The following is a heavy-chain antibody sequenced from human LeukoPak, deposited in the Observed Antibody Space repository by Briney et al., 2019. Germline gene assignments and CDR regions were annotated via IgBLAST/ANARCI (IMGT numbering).Heavy chain of an antibody. V-gene: IGHV3-23*01. CDR1: GFTFSSYA. Sequence: PGGSLRLSCAASGFTFSSYAMSWVRQAPGKGLEWVSAISGSGGSTYYADSVKGRSTISRDNSKNTLYLQMNSLRAEDTAVYYCAKTPLYYYDSSGYFEYWGQGTLVTVSS. D-gene: IGHD3-22*01. CDR3: AKTPLYYYDSSGYFEY. CDR2: ISGSGGST. J-gene: IGHJ4*02.